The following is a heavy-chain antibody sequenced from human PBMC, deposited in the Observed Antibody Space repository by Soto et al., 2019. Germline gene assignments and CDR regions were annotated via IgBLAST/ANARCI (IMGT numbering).Heavy chain of an antibody. D-gene: IGHD1-26*01. Sequence: SSETLSLTCTVSGGTISSWYWSWVRQPPGKGLEWIGYIYYSGSTNCNPSLKSRVTISVDTSKNQLSLKLSSVTAADTAVYYCARRYGSAIDYWGQGTLVTVSS. CDR2: IYYSGST. CDR3: ARRYGSAIDY. CDR1: GGTISSWY. J-gene: IGHJ4*02. V-gene: IGHV4-59*08.